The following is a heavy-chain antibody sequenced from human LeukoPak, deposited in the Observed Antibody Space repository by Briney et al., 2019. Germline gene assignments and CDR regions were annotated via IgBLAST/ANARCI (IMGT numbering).Heavy chain of an antibody. J-gene: IGHJ4*02. CDR1: GGSVGSYY. Sequence: SETLSLTCTVSGGSVGSYYWSWIRQRAGKGLEWIGSIHYSGSTYYNPSLKSRVTISVDTSKNQFSLKLSSVTAADTAVYYCARRARRGSHIDYWGQGTLVTVSS. D-gene: IGHD3-16*01. CDR2: IHYSGST. V-gene: IGHV4-59*05. CDR3: ARRARRGSHIDY.